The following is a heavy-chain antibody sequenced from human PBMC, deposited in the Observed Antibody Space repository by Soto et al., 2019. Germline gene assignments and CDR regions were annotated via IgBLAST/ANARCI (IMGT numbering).Heavy chain of an antibody. D-gene: IGHD6-13*01. V-gene: IGHV4-38-2*01. CDR2: IYHSGST. CDR1: GYSISSGYY. CDR3: ARGGSSSWYDFDY. J-gene: IGHJ4*02. Sequence: SETLSLTCAVSGYSISSGYYWGWIRQPPGKGLEWIGTIYHSGSTYYNPSLKSRVTISQDTSNNHFSLKLSSVTAADTAVYYCARGGSSSWYDFDYWGQGTLVTVSS.